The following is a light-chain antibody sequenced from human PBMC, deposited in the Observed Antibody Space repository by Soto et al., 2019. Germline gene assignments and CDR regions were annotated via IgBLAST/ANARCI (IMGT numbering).Light chain of an antibody. J-gene: IGKJ5*01. V-gene: IGKV3-11*01. CDR1: QSVSSY. Sequence: VLSQSPATLSLSPGERATLSCRASQSVSSYLAWYQQKPGQAPRLLIYDASNRATGIPARFSGSGSGTDFTLTISSLEPEDFAVYYCQQRSNWPSITFGQGTRLEIK. CDR2: DAS. CDR3: QQRSNWPSIT.